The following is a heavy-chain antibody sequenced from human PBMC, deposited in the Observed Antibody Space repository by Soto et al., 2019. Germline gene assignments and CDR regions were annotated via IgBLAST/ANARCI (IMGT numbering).Heavy chain of an antibody. CDR3: ARDKAEALRYCSGGSCYTEDSYYYYGMDV. J-gene: IGHJ6*02. V-gene: IGHV3-21*01. CDR2: ISSSSSYI. CDR1: GFTFSSYS. Sequence: GGSLRLSCAASGFTFSSYSMNWVRQAPGKGLEWVSSISSSSSYIYYADSVKGRFTISRDNAKNSLYLQMNSLRAEDTAVYYCARDKAEALRYCSGGSCYTEDSYYYYGMDVWGQGTTVTVSS. D-gene: IGHD2-15*01.